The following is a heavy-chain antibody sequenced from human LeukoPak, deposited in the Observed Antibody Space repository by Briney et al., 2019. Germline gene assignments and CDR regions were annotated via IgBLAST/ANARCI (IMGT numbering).Heavy chain of an antibody. V-gene: IGHV4-4*02. CDR1: GGSISSSNW. D-gene: IGHD6-13*01. CDR2: IYHGGST. Sequence: SETLSLTCAVSGGSISSSNWWSWVRQPPGKGLEWIGEIYHGGSTNYNPSLKSRVTISVDKSKNQFSLKLSSVTAADTAVYYCARVPYSSSWPGFDPWGQGTLVTVSS. CDR3: ARVPYSSSWPGFDP. J-gene: IGHJ5*02.